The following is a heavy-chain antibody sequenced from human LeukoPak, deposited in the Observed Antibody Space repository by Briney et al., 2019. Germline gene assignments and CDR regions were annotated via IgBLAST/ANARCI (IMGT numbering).Heavy chain of an antibody. V-gene: IGHV3-48*04. CDR2: ISSSSSTI. J-gene: IGHJ4*02. D-gene: IGHD3-10*01. CDR1: GFTFSSYS. CDR3: AREPYYGSGSPFDY. Sequence: GGSLRLSCAASGFTFSSYSMNWVRQAPGKGLEWVSYISSSSSTIYYADSVKGRFTISRDNAKNSLYLQMNSLRAEDTAVYYCAREPYYGSGSPFDYWGQGTLVTVSS.